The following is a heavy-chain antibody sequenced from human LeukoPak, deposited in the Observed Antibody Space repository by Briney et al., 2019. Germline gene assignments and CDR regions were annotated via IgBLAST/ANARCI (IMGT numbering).Heavy chain of an antibody. CDR3: ARVRMGDDFNPFDY. J-gene: IGHJ4*02. V-gene: IGHV3-74*01. Sequence: GGSLRLSCAASGFTFSSFWIYWVRHAPGKGLVWVSRIKSGGSETLYADSVKGRFTISRDNAKNTLYLQMNSLRAEDTAVYYCARVRMGDDFNPFDYWGQGTLVTVSS. CDR1: GFTFSSFW. D-gene: IGHD3-16*01. CDR2: IKSGGSET.